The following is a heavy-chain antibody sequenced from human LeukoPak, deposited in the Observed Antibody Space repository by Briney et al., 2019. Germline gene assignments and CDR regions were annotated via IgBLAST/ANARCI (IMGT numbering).Heavy chain of an antibody. J-gene: IGHJ3*02. CDR3: AKCTTTCYANAFHI. V-gene: IGHV4-61*08. Sequence: AETLSLTCIVSGDSISSGGHYWSWFRQSPGKGLQWIGYIFSSGTTNYNSSLRSRVTISLDTSRNQFSLKLKSVTAADTAVYYCAKCTTTCYANAFHIWGQGTMVTVSS. CDR1: GDSISSGGHY. D-gene: IGHD2-2*01. CDR2: IFSSGTT.